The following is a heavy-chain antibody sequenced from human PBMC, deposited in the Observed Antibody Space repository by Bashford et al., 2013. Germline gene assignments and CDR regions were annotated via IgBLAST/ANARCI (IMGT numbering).Heavy chain of an antibody. J-gene: IGHJ6*02. CDR3: ARGLTENNYYYYGMGV. Sequence: SVKVSCKASGYTFTSSYMHWVRQAPRQGLEWMGGIIPIFNTANYAQKFQGRVTITADKSTSTAYMELSSLRSEDTAVYFCARGLTENNYYYYGMGVWGQGTTVTVSS. D-gene: IGHD1-14*01. CDR1: GYTFTSSY. V-gene: IGHV1-69*06. CDR2: IIPIFNTA.